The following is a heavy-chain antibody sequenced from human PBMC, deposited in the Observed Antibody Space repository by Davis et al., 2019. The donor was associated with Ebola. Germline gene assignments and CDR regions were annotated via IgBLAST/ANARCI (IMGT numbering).Heavy chain of an antibody. Sequence: PSETLSLTCSVSGGSISGYYWNWVRQPAGKGLEWIGRIFSSGYSNYNPSLKSRVSMSIDTSKNQFSLRLSSMTAADTAVYYCARDRVVHGGSYSNYWGQGTLVTVSS. CDR1: GGSISGYY. CDR3: ARDRVVHGGSYSNY. J-gene: IGHJ4*01. CDR2: IFSSGYS. D-gene: IGHD1-26*01. V-gene: IGHV4-4*07.